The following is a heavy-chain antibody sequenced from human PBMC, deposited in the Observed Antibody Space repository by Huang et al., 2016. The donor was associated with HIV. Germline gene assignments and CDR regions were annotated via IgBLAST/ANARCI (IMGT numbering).Heavy chain of an antibody. V-gene: IGHV3-30-3*01. Sequence: QVQMVESGGGVVQPGRSLRLSCAASGFTFRSYVLYWVRQATVKGVESVAVIAYDGSNKYYADSVQGRFTISRDNSKNTLYLQMNGLRTEDTAVYYCAREDDYGGNWGQGTLVTVSS. CDR3: AREDDYGGN. D-gene: IGHD4-17*01. J-gene: IGHJ4*02. CDR2: IAYDGSNK. CDR1: GFTFRSYV.